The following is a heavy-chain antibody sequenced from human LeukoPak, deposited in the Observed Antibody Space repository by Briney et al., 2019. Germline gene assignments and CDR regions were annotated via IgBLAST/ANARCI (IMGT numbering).Heavy chain of an antibody. CDR1: GFTFSTYW. CDR3: ARGDRRFEY. D-gene: IGHD2-21*01. V-gene: IGHV3-7*01. J-gene: IGHJ4*02. CDR2: IKEDGTEE. Sequence: QPGGSLRLSCAASGFTFSTYWMTWVRQAPGKGLEWVANIKEDGTEECYVDSVKGRFTISRDNAKNSLSLQMKSLRPEDTAVYYCARGDRRFEYWGQGTLVTVSS.